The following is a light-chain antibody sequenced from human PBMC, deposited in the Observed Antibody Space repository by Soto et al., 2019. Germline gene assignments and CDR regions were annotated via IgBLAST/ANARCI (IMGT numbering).Light chain of an antibody. Sequence: EIVLTQSPGTLSLSPGARSPLSCRASQSVSSSYVAWYQQKPGQAPRLLIDGASSRATGIPDRFSGSGSGTDCTLTISRLEPEDFAVYYCQQYGSSPITFGQGTRLEIK. J-gene: IGKJ5*01. CDR3: QQYGSSPIT. V-gene: IGKV3-20*01. CDR2: GAS. CDR1: QSVSSSY.